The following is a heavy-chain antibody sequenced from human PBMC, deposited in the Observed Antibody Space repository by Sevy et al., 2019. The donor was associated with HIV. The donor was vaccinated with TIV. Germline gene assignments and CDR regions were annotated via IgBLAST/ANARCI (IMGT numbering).Heavy chain of an antibody. V-gene: IGHV1-8*02. CDR1: GYTFTSYD. D-gene: IGHD3-22*01. CDR2: MNPNPGNT. Sequence: ASVKVSCKASGYTFTSYDINWVRQATGQGLEWMGWMNPNPGNTGYAQKFQGRVTMTRDTSTSTAYMELRSLRSDDTAIYYCTRVRALNYYDTSVSMEYNWFDPWVQGTLVTVSS. CDR3: TRVRALNYYDTSVSMEYNWFDP. J-gene: IGHJ5*02.